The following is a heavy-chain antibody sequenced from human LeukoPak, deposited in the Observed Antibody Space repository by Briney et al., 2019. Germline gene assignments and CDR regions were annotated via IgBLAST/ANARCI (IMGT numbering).Heavy chain of an antibody. CDR1: GYTFTGYY. CDR2: INPNSGGT. J-gene: IGHJ3*01. V-gene: IGHV1-2*02. CDR3: AGGRPGYSSSWYF. Sequence: ASVKVSCKASGYTFTGYYMHWVRQAPGQGLEWMGWINPNSGGTNYAQKFQGRVTMTRDTSISTAYMELSRLRSADTAVYYCAGGRPGYSSSWYFWGQGTMVTVSS. D-gene: IGHD6-13*01.